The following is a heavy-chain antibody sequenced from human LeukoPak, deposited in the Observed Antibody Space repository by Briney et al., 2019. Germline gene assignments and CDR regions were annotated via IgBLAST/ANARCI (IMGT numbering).Heavy chain of an antibody. D-gene: IGHD3-22*01. J-gene: IGHJ3*02. CDR3: ARVTMIVVWGAFDI. V-gene: IGHV4-61*02. CDR1: GGSISSGSYY. CDR2: IYTSGST. Sequence: PSQTLSLTCTVSGGSISSGSYYWSWIRQPAGKGLEWIGRIYTSGSTNYNPSLKSRVTISVDTSKNRFSLKLSSVTAADTAVYYCARVTMIVVWGAFDIWGQGTMVTVSS.